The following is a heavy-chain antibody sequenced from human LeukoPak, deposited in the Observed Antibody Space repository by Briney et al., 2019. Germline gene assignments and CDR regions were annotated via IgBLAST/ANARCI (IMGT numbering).Heavy chain of an antibody. CDR1: GYTFTGYG. V-gene: IGHV1-18*04. CDR3: ARELIAAAGPLYYYYGMDV. CDR2: ISAYNGNT. Sequence: ASVKVSCKASGYTFTGYGISWVRQAPGQGLEWMGWISAYNGNTNYAQKLQGRVTMTTDTSTSTAYMELRSLRSDDTAVYYCARELIAAAGPLYYYYGMDVWGKATTVTVSS. D-gene: IGHD6-13*01. J-gene: IGHJ6*04.